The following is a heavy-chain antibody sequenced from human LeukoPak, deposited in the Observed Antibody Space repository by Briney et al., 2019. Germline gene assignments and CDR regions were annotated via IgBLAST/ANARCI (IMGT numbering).Heavy chain of an antibody. V-gene: IGHV3-66*01. J-gene: IGHJ4*02. CDR1: GFTVSSNY. D-gene: IGHD6-13*01. CDR3: DRVAEAAAFDS. CDR2: IYSCGST. Sequence: PGGSLRLSCAASGFTVSSNYMSWVRQAPGKGLEWVSVIYSCGSTYYADSVKGRFTIYRDNSKNRLYLQMNSVRAEDTAVYYCDRVAEAAAFDSWGQGTLVTVSS.